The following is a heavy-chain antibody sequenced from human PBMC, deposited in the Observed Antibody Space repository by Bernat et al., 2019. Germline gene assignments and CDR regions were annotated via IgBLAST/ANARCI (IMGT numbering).Heavy chain of an antibody. D-gene: IGHD3-22*01. CDR3: ARIDRGSSGYDYYYYYGMDV. J-gene: IGHJ6*02. V-gene: IGHV2-26*01. CDR2: IFSNDEK. CDR1: GFSLSNARMG. Sequence: QVTLKESGPVLVKPTETLTLTCTVSGFSLSNARMGVSWIRQPPGKALEWLAHIFSNDEKSYSTSLKSRLTISKDTSKSQVVLTMTNMDPVDTATYYCARIDRGSSGYDYYYYYGMDVWGQGTTVTVSS.